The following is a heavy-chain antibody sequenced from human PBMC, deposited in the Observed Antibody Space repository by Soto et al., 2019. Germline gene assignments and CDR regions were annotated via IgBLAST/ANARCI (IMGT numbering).Heavy chain of an antibody. CDR3: ARESEDLTSNFDY. Sequence: GVSLRLSCAASGFTFTRYSMNWVRQSPGKGLEWVSSISSTTNYIYYGDSMKGRFTISRDNAKNSLYLEMNSLRAEDTAVYYCARESEDLTSNFDYWGQGTLVTVSS. CDR1: GFTFTRYS. V-gene: IGHV3-21*06. CDR2: ISSTTNYI. J-gene: IGHJ4*02.